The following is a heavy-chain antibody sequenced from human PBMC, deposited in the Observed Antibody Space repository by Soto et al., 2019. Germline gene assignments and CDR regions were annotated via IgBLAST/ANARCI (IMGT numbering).Heavy chain of an antibody. CDR3: AKVERPGVVNWFDP. D-gene: IGHD2-21*01. Sequence: EGSLRLSCAASGFTFSSYAMSWVRQAPGKGLEWVSAISGSGGSTYYADSVKGRFTISRDNSKNTLYLQMNSLRAEDTAVYYCAKVERPGVVNWFDPWGQRTLVTVSS. V-gene: IGHV3-23*01. CDR1: GFTFSSYA. CDR2: ISGSGGST. J-gene: IGHJ5*02.